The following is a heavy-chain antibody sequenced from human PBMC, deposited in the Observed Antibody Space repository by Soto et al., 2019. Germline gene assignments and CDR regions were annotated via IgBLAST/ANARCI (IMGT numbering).Heavy chain of an antibody. CDR2: ISNSGDTI. J-gene: IGHJ4*02. CDR3: AKSSLRRATFDY. Sequence: GGSLRLSCAVSGFALSSYSIAWVRQAPGKGLEWVSGISNSGDTIYYADSVKGRFTISRDNSKNTLYLQMNSLRAEDTAVYYCAKSSLRRATFDYWGQGTLVTVSS. V-gene: IGHV3-23*01. CDR1: GFALSSYS.